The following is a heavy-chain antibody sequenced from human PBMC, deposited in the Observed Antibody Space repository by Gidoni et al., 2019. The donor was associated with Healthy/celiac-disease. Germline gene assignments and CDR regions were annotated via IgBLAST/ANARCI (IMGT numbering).Heavy chain of an antibody. CDR2: IKSKTEGGTT. J-gene: IGHJ3*02. CDR1: GLPFGTAW. Sequence: EVQLVESGGGLVKPGGSLSLSCAAPGLPFGTAWMSWVRQAPGKGLEWVGRIKSKTEGGTTDYAAPVKGRFTISRDDSKNTMYLQMNSLKTEDTAVYYCSTGDDYGDYQSGDAFDIWGQGTMVTVSS. V-gene: IGHV3-15*01. D-gene: IGHD4-17*01. CDR3: STGDDYGDYQSGDAFDI.